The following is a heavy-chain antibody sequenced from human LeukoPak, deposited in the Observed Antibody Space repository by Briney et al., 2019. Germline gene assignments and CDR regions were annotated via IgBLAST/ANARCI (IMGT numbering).Heavy chain of an antibody. Sequence: GGSLRLSCAASGFTFDDYAMHWVRHAPGKGLEWVSGISWNSGSIGYADSVKGRFTISRDNAKNSLYLQMNSLRAEDTALYYCAKDREVYGSGSPYYFDYWGQGTLVTVSS. CDR2: ISWNSGSI. J-gene: IGHJ4*02. CDR3: AKDREVYGSGSPYYFDY. V-gene: IGHV3-9*01. CDR1: GFTFDDYA. D-gene: IGHD3-10*01.